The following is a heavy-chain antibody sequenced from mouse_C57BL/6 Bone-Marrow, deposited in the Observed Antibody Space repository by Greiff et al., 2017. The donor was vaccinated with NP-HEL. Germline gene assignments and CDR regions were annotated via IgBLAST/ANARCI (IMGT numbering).Heavy chain of an antibody. CDR3: ARGLLWLRRRDYYAMDY. CDR2: IHPNSGST. D-gene: IGHD2-2*01. V-gene: IGHV1-64*01. CDR1: GYTFTSYW. Sequence: VQLQQPGAELVKPGASVKLSCKASGYTFTSYWMHWVKQRPGQGLGWIGMIHPNSGSTNYNEKFKSKATLTVDKSSSTAYMQLSSLTSEDSAVYYCARGLLWLRRRDYYAMDYWGQGTSVTVSS. J-gene: IGHJ4*01.